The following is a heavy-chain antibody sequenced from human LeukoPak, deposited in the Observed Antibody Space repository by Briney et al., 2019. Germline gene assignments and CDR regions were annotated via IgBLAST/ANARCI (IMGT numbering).Heavy chain of an antibody. V-gene: IGHV3-33*06. CDR3: AKDPGYFDQPEYYFDC. CDR1: GFTFSSFA. CDR2: IWIDGSNK. Sequence: GGSLRLSCAASGFTFSSFAILWVPQAPGKGRERVAIIWIDGSNKYYAHSVKGRFTISRDNSKNTLYLQMNSLRAEDTAVYYCAKDPGYFDQPEYYFDCWGQGTLVTVSS. J-gene: IGHJ4*02. D-gene: IGHD3-9*01.